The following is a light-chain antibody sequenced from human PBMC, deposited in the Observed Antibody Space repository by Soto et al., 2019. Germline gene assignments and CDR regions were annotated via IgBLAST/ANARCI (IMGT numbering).Light chain of an antibody. CDR2: EVS. J-gene: IGLJ1*01. Sequence: QSVLTQAASVSGSLGQSITISCTGTSSDVGGYNYVYWYQQQPGKAPKLMISEVSNRPSGISNRFSGSKSGNTASLIISGLQAEDEADYYCCSFTRSTTYVFGTGTKFTVL. CDR3: CSFTRSTTYV. CDR1: SSDVGGYNY. V-gene: IGLV2-14*01.